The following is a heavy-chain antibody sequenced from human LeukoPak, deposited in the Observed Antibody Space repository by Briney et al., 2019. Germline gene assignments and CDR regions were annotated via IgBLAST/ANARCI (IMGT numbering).Heavy chain of an antibody. J-gene: IGHJ6*02. Sequence: NPSETLSLTCAVYGGSFSGYYWSWIRQPPGKGLEWIGEINHSGSTNYNPSLKSRVTISVDTSKNQFSLKLSSVTAADTAVYYCARARSGDYYYYGMDVWGQGTTVTVSS. D-gene: IGHD1-26*01. CDR1: GGSFSGYY. V-gene: IGHV4-34*01. CDR3: ARARSGDYYYYGMDV. CDR2: INHSGST.